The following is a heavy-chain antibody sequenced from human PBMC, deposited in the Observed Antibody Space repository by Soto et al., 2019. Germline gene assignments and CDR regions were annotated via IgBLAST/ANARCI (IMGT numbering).Heavy chain of an antibody. CDR3: AGRLVRPHLTEYYFGMNV. D-gene: IGHD2-21*02. V-gene: IGHV4-30-4*01. J-gene: IGHJ6*02. Sequence: SETLSLTCTVSGCSISSGDYYWHWIRQPPGKGLEWIGHISYTGSASYNPSLKSRLTMSIDTPNNQVSLKVTSVTAADTALYYCAGRLVRPHLTEYYFGMNVWGQGTTVTVSS. CDR2: ISYTGSA. CDR1: GCSISSGDYY.